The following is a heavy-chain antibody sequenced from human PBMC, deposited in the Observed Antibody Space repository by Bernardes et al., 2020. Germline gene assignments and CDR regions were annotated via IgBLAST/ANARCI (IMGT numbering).Heavy chain of an antibody. CDR2: ISGGGSGT. D-gene: IGHD6-19*01. V-gene: IGHV3-74*01. CDR1: GFTFRSYW. Sequence: GGALRLSCAAPGFTFRSYWVPWGRPAPGKGVGWGSRISGGGSGTNYADSVKGRFTISRDNAKNTLYLQMNGLRAEDTAVYYCARGNQAGDLWGQGTLVTVSS. CDR3: ARGNQAGDL. J-gene: IGHJ5*02.